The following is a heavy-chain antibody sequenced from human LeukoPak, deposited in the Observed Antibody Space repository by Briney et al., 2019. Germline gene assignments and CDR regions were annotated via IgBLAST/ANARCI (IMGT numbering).Heavy chain of an antibody. J-gene: IGHJ4*02. V-gene: IGHV3-23*01. CDR1: GFTFNNFA. CDR2: INTGGGA. CDR3: AKDPHEYYFDY. Sequence: PGGSLRLSCIASGFTFNNFAMAWVRQAPGKGLEWVSTINTGGGAYYAASVKGRFTISRGNSKNTLYLQMNSLRAEDTAVYYCAKDPHEYYFDYWRQGTLVTVSS.